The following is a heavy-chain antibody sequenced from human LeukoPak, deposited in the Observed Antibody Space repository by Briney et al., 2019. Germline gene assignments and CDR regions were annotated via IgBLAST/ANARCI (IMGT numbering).Heavy chain of an antibody. CDR2: IIPFFGTA. Sequence: SVKVSCKASGGTFISYAISWVRQAPGQGLEWMGVIIPFFGTANFAQKFQGRVTITADESTSTAYMELSSLRSEDTAVYYCARAISFPDRVGYYYYGMDVWGQGTTVTVSS. CDR1: GGTFISYA. J-gene: IGHJ6*02. D-gene: IGHD1-14*01. CDR3: ARAISFPDRVGYYYYGMDV. V-gene: IGHV1-69*13.